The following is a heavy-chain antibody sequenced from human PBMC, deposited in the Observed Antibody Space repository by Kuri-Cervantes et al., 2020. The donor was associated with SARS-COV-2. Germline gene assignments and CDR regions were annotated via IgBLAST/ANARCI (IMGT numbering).Heavy chain of an antibody. CDR1: GGSISPYY. V-gene: IGHV4-59*12. CDR3: ARRGGGTMYFAFDI. D-gene: IGHD2-8*01. CDR2: IYYTGST. Sequence: SETLSLTCTVSGGSISPYYWSWFRQPPGKGLEWIGYIYYTGSTNFNPSLKGRVTMSVDTSMSQFSLQLSSVSVADTATYYCARRGGGTMYFAFDIWGQGKPVTVSS. J-gene: IGHJ3*02.